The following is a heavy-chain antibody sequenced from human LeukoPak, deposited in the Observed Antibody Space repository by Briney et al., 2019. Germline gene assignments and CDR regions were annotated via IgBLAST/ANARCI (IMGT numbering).Heavy chain of an antibody. D-gene: IGHD6-19*01. J-gene: IGHJ4*02. CDR3: ARASLNEYSSGWLGYYFDY. V-gene: IGHV3-33*01. CDR1: GFTFSSYG. Sequence: GRSLRLSCAASGFTFSSYGMHWVRQAPGKGLEWVAVIWYDGSNKYYADSVKGRFTISRDNSKNTLYLQMNSLRADDTAVYYCARASLNEYSSGWLGYYFDYWGQGTLVTVSS. CDR2: IWYDGSNK.